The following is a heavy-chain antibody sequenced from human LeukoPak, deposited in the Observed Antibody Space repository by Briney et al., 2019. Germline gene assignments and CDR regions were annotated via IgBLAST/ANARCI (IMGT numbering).Heavy chain of an antibody. Sequence: GGSLRLSCAASGFTFSSYVMNWVRQAPGKGLEWVSGVSSSGGSTYYADSVKGRFTISRDNSKNTLYLQMNSLRAEDTALYYCAKDVDRVGTMYFDDWGQGTLVTVSS. V-gene: IGHV3-23*01. D-gene: IGHD1-7*01. CDR3: AKDVDRVGTMYFDD. CDR2: VSSSGGST. CDR1: GFTFSSYV. J-gene: IGHJ4*02.